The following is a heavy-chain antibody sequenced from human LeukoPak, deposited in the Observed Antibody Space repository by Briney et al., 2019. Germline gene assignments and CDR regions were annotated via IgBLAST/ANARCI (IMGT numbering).Heavy chain of an antibody. J-gene: IGHJ3*02. D-gene: IGHD3-22*01. CDR1: GYTFTGYY. CDR3: ARDGANYYDSSGYYSGLVRMRFDI. Sequence: GASVKVSCKASGYTFTGYYMHWVRQAPGQGLEWMGWINPNSGGTNYAQKFQGRVTMTRDTSISTAYMELSRLRSDDTAVYYCARDGANYYDSSGYYSGLVRMRFDIWGQGTMVTVSS. CDR2: INPNSGGT. V-gene: IGHV1-2*02.